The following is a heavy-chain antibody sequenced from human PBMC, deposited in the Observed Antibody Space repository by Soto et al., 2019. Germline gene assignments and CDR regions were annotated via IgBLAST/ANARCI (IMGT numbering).Heavy chain of an antibody. CDR2: IDPSDSYT. J-gene: IGHJ6*02. CDR3: ARGAVRRYCSRTSCYSYYGMDV. V-gene: IGHV5-10-1*01. D-gene: IGHD2-2*02. Sequence: GESLKISCKGSGYSFTSYWISWVRQMPGKGLEWMGRIDPSDSYTNYSPSFQGHVTISADKSISTAYLQWSSLKASDTAMYYCARGAVRRYCSRTSCYSYYGMDVWGQGTTVTVSS. CDR1: GYSFTSYW.